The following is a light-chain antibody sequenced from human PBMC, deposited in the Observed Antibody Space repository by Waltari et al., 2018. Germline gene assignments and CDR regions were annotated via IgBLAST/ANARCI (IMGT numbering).Light chain of an antibody. V-gene: IGKV3-20*01. CDR1: QSVNRA. CDR2: GIF. J-gene: IGKJ1*01. CDR3: QHYLRLPVT. Sequence: EIVLTQSPGTLSLSPGERATLSCKASQSVNRALAWYQQKPGQAPRLLSYGIFDRAAGTPDRFSGRGSGTDFSLTISRLEPEDFAVYYCQHYLRLPVTFGQGTRVEVK.